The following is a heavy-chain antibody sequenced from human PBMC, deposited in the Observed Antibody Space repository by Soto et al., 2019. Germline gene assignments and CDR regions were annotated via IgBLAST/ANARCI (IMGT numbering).Heavy chain of an antibody. V-gene: IGHV4-39*02. D-gene: IGHD4-4*01. CDR1: VGSIKMCGYY. J-gene: IGHJ4*02. CDR3: ARLAYRDYST. Sequence: SEPLSLPCTVSVGSIKMCGYYWCGILQPPGKGLEWLATIYYSGTTYYNPSLKSRLTISVDTSKNHFSLDLSSVTAADTAFYYCARLAYRDYSTWGPGTLVTVSS. CDR2: IYYSGTT.